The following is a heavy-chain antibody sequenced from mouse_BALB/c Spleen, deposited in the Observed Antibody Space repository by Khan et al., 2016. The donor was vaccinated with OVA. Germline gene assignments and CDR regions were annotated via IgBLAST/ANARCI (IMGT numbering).Heavy chain of an antibody. CDR2: IYPGSDST. CDR3: ARAGWDVFAY. Sequence: VQLQESGPELVKPGASVKMSCTASGFTFTDYVMNWVKPRNGQGLEWIGQIYPGSDSTYYNEKFKGKATLTADRSSRTAYMQRSNLTSEDSAVYFCARAGWDVFAYGGQGTLVTVSA. V-gene: IGHV1-77*01. CDR1: GFTFTDYV. J-gene: IGHJ3*01. D-gene: IGHD4-1*01.